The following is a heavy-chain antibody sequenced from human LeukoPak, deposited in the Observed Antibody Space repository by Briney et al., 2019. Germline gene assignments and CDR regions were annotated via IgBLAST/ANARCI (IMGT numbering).Heavy chain of an antibody. V-gene: IGHV1-69*04. CDR3: ARGATSGYYLY. Sequence: SVKVSCKASGGTFSSYAISWVRQAPGQGLEWMGRIIPNLGIANYAQKFQGRVTITADKSTSTAYMELSSLRSEDTAVYYCARGATSGYYLYWGQGTLVTVSS. CDR2: IIPNLGIA. CDR1: GGTFSSYA. D-gene: IGHD3-22*01. J-gene: IGHJ4*02.